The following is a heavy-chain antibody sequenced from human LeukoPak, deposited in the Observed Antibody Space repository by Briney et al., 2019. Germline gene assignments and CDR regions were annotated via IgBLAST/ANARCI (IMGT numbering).Heavy chain of an antibody. CDR1: GYTFTGYY. V-gene: IGHV1-2*06. CDR2: INPNSGGT. D-gene: IGHD1-26*01. Sequence: ASVKVSCKASGYTFTGYYMHWVQQAPGQGLEWMGRINPNSGGTNYAQKFQGRVTMTRDTSISTAYMELSRLRSDDTAVYYCVRVTRLLGATIDYWGQGTLVTVSS. J-gene: IGHJ4*02. CDR3: VRVTRLLGATIDY.